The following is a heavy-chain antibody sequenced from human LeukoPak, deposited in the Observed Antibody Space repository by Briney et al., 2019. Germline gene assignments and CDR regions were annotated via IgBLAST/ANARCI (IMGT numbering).Heavy chain of an antibody. CDR2: IYHSGST. CDR1: GYSISSGYY. J-gene: IGHJ6*03. V-gene: IGHV4-38-2*02. CDR3: ARGPVAGGYYYYYMDV. D-gene: IGHD6-19*01. Sequence: PSETLSLTCTVSGYSISSGYYWGWIRQPPGKGLEWIGYIYHSGSTYYNPSLKSRVTLSVDTSKNQFFLKLSSVTAADTAVYYCARGPVAGGYYYYYMDVWGKGTTVTVSS.